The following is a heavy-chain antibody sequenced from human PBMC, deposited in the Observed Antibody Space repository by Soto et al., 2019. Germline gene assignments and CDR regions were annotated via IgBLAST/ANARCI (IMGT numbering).Heavy chain of an antibody. CDR3: ARDRRHYYYYGMDV. D-gene: IGHD6-6*01. J-gene: IGHJ6*02. V-gene: IGHV4-31*03. CDR1: GGSISSGGYY. Sequence: SETLSLTCTVSGGSISSGGYYWSWIRQHPGKGLEWIGYIYYSGSTYYNPSLKSRVTISVDTSKNQFSLKLSSVTAADTAVYYCARDRRHYYYYGMDVWGQGTTVTVSS. CDR2: IYYSGST.